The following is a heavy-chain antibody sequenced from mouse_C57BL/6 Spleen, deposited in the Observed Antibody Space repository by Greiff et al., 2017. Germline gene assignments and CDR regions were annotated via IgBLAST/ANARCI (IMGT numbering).Heavy chain of an antibody. D-gene: IGHD1-1*01. CDR1: GYTFTDYY. J-gene: IGHJ1*03. CDR2: INPNNGGT. V-gene: IGHV1-26*01. CDR3: ARPFGTTVVGDWYFDV. Sequence: EVQLQQSGPELVKPGASVKISCKASGYTFTDYYMNWVKQSHGKSLEWIGDINPNNGGTSYNQKFKGKATLTVDKSSSTAYMELRSLTSEDSAVYYCARPFGTTVVGDWYFDVWGTGTTVTVSS.